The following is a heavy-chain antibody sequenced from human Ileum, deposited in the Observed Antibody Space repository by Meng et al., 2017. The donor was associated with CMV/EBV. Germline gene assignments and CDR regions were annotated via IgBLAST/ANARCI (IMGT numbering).Heavy chain of an antibody. D-gene: IGHD3-22*01. CDR2: LHSSAEI. CDR3: ARDPGGDSSVTIDCENYSYDY. V-gene: IGHV4-4*07. Sequence: SYPGLVQPSELPSLTCSVSCASLITYHFTCIRHSAWMRQEWLGRLHSSAEINYSPSPQSRITMSAVTSKYLVSLTLKSVPAADTAMFYCARDPGGDSSVTIDCENYSYDYWGQGILVTVSS. CDR1: CASLITYH. J-gene: IGHJ4*02.